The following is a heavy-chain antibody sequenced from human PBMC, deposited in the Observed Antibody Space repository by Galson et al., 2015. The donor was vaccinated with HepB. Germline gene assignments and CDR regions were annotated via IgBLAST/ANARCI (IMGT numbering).Heavy chain of an antibody. CDR2: LSSSGRGYI. V-gene: IGHV3-48*02. D-gene: IGHD7-27*01. CDR1: GFTFSNYN. Sequence: SLRLSCAASGFTFSNYNMHWFRQTPGKGLEWVSYLSSSGRGYIFYAVSVKGRFTVSRDDAKNSLYLEMNSLRNEDTAVYYCARDKPNWGADYWGQGTLVTVSS. CDR3: ARDKPNWGADY. J-gene: IGHJ4*02.